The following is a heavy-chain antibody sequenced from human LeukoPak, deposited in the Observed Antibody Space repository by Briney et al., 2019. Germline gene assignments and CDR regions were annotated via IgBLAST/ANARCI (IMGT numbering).Heavy chain of an antibody. J-gene: IGHJ3*01. Sequence: GGSLRLSCAASGFTFSSYAMHWVRQAPGKGLEWVAVISYDGSNKYYADSVKGRFTISRDNSKSTLFLQMHSLRVEDTALYFCARFKVGSNATQKNAFDVWGRGTVVTVSS. CDR2: ISYDGSNK. V-gene: IGHV3-30*04. CDR3: ARFKVGSNATQKNAFDV. CDR1: GFTFSSYA. D-gene: IGHD1-26*01.